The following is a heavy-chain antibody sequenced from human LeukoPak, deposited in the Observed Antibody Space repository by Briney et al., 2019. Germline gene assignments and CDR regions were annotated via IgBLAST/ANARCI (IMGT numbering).Heavy chain of an antibody. J-gene: IGHJ4*02. CDR1: GFTFTSYN. CDR2: ISHSGRPI. V-gene: IGHV3-48*01. Sequence: GGSLRLSCVACGFTFTSYNIHWVRQAPGKGLEWISYISHSGRPIYYADSVKGRFTVSRDNAKNSLYLEMNSLRAEDTAVYYCARYAAYGDYFFDYWGQGTLVTVSS. CDR3: ARYAAYGDYFFDY. D-gene: IGHD3-16*01.